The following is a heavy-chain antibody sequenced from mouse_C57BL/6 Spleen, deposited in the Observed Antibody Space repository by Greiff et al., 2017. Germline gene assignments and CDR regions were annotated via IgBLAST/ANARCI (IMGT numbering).Heavy chain of an antibody. CDR1: GYTFTDYY. D-gene: IGHD1-1*01. Sequence: EVQLQQSGPELVKPGASVKISCKASGYTFTDYYMNWVKQSHGKSLEWIGDINPNNGGTSYNQKFKGKATLTVDKSSSTAYMELRSLTSEDSAVYYCASLYYGSSYPFAYWGQGTLVTVSA. V-gene: IGHV1-26*01. CDR2: INPNNGGT. J-gene: IGHJ3*01. CDR3: ASLYYGSSYPFAY.